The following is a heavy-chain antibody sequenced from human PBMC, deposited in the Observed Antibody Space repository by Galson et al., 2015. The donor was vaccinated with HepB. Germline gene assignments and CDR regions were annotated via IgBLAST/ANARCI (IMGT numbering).Heavy chain of an antibody. J-gene: IGHJ5*02. CDR3: TTDVYYSTYWSWLDP. CDR2: IKSKTDGETT. V-gene: IGHV3-15*01. D-gene: IGHD2-8*02. CDR1: GFPFNNAW. Sequence: SLRLSCAASGFPFNNAWMTWVRQAPGMGLGWVGRIKSKTDGETTDYAAPVKGRFTISRDGSKNRLYLQMNSLKAEDTAVYYCTTDVYYSTYWSWLDPWGQGTLVTVSS.